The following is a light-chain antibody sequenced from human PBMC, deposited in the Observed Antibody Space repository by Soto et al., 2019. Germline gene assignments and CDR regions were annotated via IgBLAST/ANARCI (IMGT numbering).Light chain of an antibody. CDR3: QQYYSFLWT. J-gene: IGKJ1*01. CDR1: QSISMY. CDR2: DAS. Sequence: DIQMTQSPSTLSASVGDRVTITCRASQSISMYLNWYQQKPGKAPKLLIYDASSLESGVPSRFSGSESGTEFTLTISSLQPDDFATYYCQQYYSFLWTSGQGTKVDIK. V-gene: IGKV1-5*01.